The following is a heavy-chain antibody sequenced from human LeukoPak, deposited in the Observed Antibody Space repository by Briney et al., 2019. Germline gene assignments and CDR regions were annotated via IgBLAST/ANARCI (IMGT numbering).Heavy chain of an antibody. CDR2: ISGSGGST. J-gene: IGHJ4*02. D-gene: IGHD2-21*01. Sequence: PGGSLRLSCAASGFTFSSYAMSWVRQAPGKGLEWVSAISGSGGSTYYADSVKGRFTISRDNAKNSLYLQMNSLRAEDTAVYYCARGSVLLLVSGSGFDYWGQGTLVTVSS. V-gene: IGHV3-23*01. CDR3: ARGSVLLLVSGSGFDY. CDR1: GFTFSSYA.